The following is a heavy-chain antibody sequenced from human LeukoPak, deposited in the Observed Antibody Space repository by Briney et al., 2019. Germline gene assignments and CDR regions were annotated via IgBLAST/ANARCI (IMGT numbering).Heavy chain of an antibody. Sequence: PGGSLRLSCAASGFIFSNYGMHWVRQAPGKGLEWVAGIWYDGYNKFYADSAKGRFTISRDNSKNTLYLQMSSLRAEDTALYYCGIASHYSSGYYYTLAYCGQGTLVTVSS. CDR2: IWYDGYNK. CDR1: GFIFSNYG. CDR3: GIASHYSSGYYYTLAY. J-gene: IGHJ4*02. V-gene: IGHV3-33*01. D-gene: IGHD3-10*01.